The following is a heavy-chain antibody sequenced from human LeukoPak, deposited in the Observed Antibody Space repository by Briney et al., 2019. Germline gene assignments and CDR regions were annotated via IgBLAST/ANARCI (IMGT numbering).Heavy chain of an antibody. V-gene: IGHV3-7*03. CDR1: GFTVGIYW. CDR3: ARDGGYCEGITCPGDL. Sequence: GGSLRLSCAVSGFTVGIYWMSWLRQAPGKGLEWVANIDRDGTTKFYVDSLEGRFPITRDNAKNSLYLQGNSLRVEDTAVYYCARDGGYCEGITCPGDLWGQGALVAVSS. J-gene: IGHJ5*02. D-gene: IGHD2-2*03. CDR2: IDRDGTTK.